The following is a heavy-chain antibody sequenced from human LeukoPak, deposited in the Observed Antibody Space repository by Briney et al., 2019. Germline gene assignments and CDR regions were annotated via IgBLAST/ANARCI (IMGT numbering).Heavy chain of an antibody. V-gene: IGHV3-30-3*01. D-gene: IGHD3-22*01. CDR1: GFTFSSYA. Sequence: PGGSLRLSCAASGFTFSSYAMHWVRQAPGKGLEWVAVISYDGSNKYYADSVKGRFTISRDNSKNTLYLQMNSLRAEDTAVYYCATESSGYYPRWGQGTLVTVSS. J-gene: IGHJ4*02. CDR3: ATESSGYYPR. CDR2: ISYDGSNK.